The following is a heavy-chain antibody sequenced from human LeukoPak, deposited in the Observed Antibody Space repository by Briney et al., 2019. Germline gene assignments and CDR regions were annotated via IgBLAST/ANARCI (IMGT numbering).Heavy chain of an antibody. J-gene: IGHJ5*02. CDR3: AREGGGPRWLDP. V-gene: IGHV4-4*07. Sequence: SETLSLTCTVSGGSISGYYWSWIRQPAGKGLEWIGRINNSGSSNYNPSLRSRVTMSVDTSKNQFSLNLSSLTAADTAVYYCAREGGGPRWLDPWGQGTLVTVSS. D-gene: IGHD6-25*01. CDR2: INNSGSS. CDR1: GGSISGYY.